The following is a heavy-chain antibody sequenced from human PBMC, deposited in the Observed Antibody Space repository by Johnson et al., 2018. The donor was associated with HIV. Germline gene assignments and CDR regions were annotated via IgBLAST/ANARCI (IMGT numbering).Heavy chain of an antibody. J-gene: IGHJ3*02. CDR1: GFSFNSYP. D-gene: IGHD2-21*02. V-gene: IGHV3-30*04. Sequence: QVQLVESGGGVVQPGRSLRLSCAASGFSFNSYPMHWVRQAPGKGLEWVAHISYDGSSTSYADSVKGRFTISRDNAKNTLYLQMNSLRAEDTALYYCAKDAIVVVTAGAFDIWGQGTMVTVSS. CDR3: AKDAIVVVTAGAFDI. CDR2: ISYDGSST.